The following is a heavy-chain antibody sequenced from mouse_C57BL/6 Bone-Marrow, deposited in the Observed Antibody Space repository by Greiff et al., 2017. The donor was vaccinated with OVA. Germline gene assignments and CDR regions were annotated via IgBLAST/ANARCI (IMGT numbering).Heavy chain of an antibody. CDR2: IYPGSGST. J-gene: IGHJ3*01. CDR1: GYTFTSYW. V-gene: IGHV1-55*01. D-gene: IGHD2-4*01. CDR3: ARRDYDYPWFAY. Sequence: VQLQQPGAELVRPGASVKMSCKASGYTFTSYWITWVKQRPGQGLEWIGDIYPGSGSTNYNEKFKSKATLTVDTSSSTAYMQLSSLTSEDSAVYYCARRDYDYPWFAYWGQGTLVTVSA.